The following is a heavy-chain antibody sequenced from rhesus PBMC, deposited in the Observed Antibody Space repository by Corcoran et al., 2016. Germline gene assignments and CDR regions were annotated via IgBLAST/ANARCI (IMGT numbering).Heavy chain of an antibody. V-gene: IGHV4-122*02. CDR2: ISYSGGT. D-gene: IGHD6-31*01. CDR1: GCSITRSTYY. J-gene: IGHJ4*01. Sequence: QVQLQASGPGLVKPSETLSLTCAVSGCSITRSTYYLIWLRHAPGKGREWIGYISYSGGTSYNPSLKSRVTISRDTSKNQFSLKLSSVTAADTAVYYCARRSSGWYPLFDYWGQGVLVTVSS. CDR3: ARRSSGWYPLFDY.